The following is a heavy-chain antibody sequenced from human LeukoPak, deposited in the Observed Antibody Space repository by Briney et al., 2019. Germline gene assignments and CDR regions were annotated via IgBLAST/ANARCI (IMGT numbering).Heavy chain of an antibody. V-gene: IGHV4-61*02. J-gene: IGHJ4*02. D-gene: IGHD2-15*01. Sequence: SETLSLTCTVSGGSISSGSYYWSWIRQPAGQGLEWIGRIYTSGTTNYNPSLKSRVTISVDTSKNQFSLKLSSVTAADTAVYYCARGLHDLRGFWYFDYWGQGTLVTVSS. CDR2: IYTSGTT. CDR3: ARGLHDLRGFWYFDY. CDR1: GGSISSGSYY.